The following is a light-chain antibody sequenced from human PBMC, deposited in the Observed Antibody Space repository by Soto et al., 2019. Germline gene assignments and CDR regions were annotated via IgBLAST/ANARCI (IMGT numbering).Light chain of an antibody. CDR1: QSLVHSDGNTY. CDR3: MQGTHWPPYT. Sequence: DVVMTQSPLSLPVTLGQPASISCRSSQSLVHSDGNTYLNWFQQRPGQSPRRLIYKASNRDSGVPARFSGSGSGTTSSLKISRVEAEDVGVYYCMQGTHWPPYTFGQGTKLEIK. V-gene: IGKV2-30*02. J-gene: IGKJ2*01. CDR2: KAS.